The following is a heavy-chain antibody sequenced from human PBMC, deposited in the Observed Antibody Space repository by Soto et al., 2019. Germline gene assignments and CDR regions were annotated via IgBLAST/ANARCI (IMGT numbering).Heavy chain of an antibody. D-gene: IGHD6-13*01. Sequence: SETLSLTCTVSGGSISSSSYYWGWIRQPPGKGPEWIGSIYYSGSTYYNPSLKSRVTISVDTSKNQFSLKLSSVTAADTAVYYCARHTGYSSSWLPTVLDYFDYWGQGTLVTVSS. J-gene: IGHJ4*02. CDR3: ARHTGYSSSWLPTVLDYFDY. CDR1: GGSISSSSYY. CDR2: IYYSGST. V-gene: IGHV4-39*01.